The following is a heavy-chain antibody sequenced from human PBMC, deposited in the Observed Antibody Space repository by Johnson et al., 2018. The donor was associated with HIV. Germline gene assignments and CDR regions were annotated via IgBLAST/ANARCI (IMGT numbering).Heavy chain of an antibody. CDR2: ISWNSGSI. CDR3: ARGDSSGEAFDI. V-gene: IGHV3-9*01. CDR1: GFTFSSYA. D-gene: IGHD3-22*01. Sequence: VLLVESGGGVVQPGRSLRLSCAASGFTFSSYAMHWVRQAPGKGLEWVSGISWNSGSIGYADSVKGRFTISRDNDKNSLYLQMNSLRAEDTAVYYCARGDSSGEAFDIWGQGTMVTVSS. J-gene: IGHJ3*02.